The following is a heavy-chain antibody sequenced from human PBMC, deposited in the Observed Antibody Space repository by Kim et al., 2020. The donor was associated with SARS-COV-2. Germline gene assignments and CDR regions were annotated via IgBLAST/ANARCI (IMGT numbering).Heavy chain of an antibody. CDR2: IYSGGST. V-gene: IGHV3-66*01. D-gene: IGHD6-19*01. CDR3: ARESIGSGWYGVGP. CDR1: GFTVSSNY. Sequence: GGSLRLSCAASGFTVSSNYMSWVRQAPGKGLEWVSVIYSGGSTYYADSVKGRFTISRDNSKNTLYLQMNSLRAEDTAVYYCARESIGSGWYGVGPWGQGTLVTVSS. J-gene: IGHJ5*02.